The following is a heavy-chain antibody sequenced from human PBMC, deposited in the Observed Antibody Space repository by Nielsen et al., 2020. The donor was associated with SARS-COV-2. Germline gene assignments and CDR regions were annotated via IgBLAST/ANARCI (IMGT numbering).Heavy chain of an antibody. J-gene: IGHJ3*02. Sequence: SETLSLTCTVSGYSISSGYYWGWIRQPPGKGLEWIGSIYHSGSTYYNPSLKSRVTISVDTSKNQFSLKLSSVTAADTAVYYCARDSRRSYYAAFDIWGQGTMVTVSS. D-gene: IGHD1-26*01. CDR1: GYSISSGYY. CDR3: ARDSRRSYYAAFDI. V-gene: IGHV4-38-2*02. CDR2: IYHSGST.